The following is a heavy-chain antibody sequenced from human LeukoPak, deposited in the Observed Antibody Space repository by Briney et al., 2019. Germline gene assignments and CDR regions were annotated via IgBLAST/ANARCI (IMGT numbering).Heavy chain of an antibody. V-gene: IGHV4-39*01. Sequence: SETLSLTCTVSGGSISSSSYYWGWIRQPPGKGLEWIGSIYYSGSTYYNPSLKSRVTISVDTSKNQFSLKLSSVTAADMAVYYCARRGQTDYWGQGTLVTVSS. CDR2: IYYSGST. CDR1: GGSISSSSYY. J-gene: IGHJ4*02. CDR3: ARRGQTDY. D-gene: IGHD3-16*01.